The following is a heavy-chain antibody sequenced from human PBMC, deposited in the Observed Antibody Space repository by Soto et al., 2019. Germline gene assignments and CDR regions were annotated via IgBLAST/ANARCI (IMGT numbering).Heavy chain of an antibody. V-gene: IGHV3-48*01. Sequence: GGSLRLSCAASGITIGSYSMNWVRRATGKGLEWVSYISSSSSTIYYADSVKGRFTTSRDDAKNSLYLQMNSLRAEDTAVYYCARTLYGDNVDYWGQGTLVTVSS. D-gene: IGHD4-17*01. CDR1: GITIGSYS. CDR2: ISSSSSTI. J-gene: IGHJ4*02. CDR3: ARTLYGDNVDY.